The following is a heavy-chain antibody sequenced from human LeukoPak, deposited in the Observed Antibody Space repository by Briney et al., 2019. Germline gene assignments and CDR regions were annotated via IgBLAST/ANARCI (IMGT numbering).Heavy chain of an antibody. J-gene: IGHJ4*02. D-gene: IGHD6-6*01. CDR2: INPNSGGT. V-gene: IGHV1-2*02. CDR3: AGVLTRSSSSGISAY. CDR1: GYTFTGYY. Sequence: ASVKVSCKASGYTFTGYYMHWVRQAPGQGLEWMGWINPNSGGTNYEQKFEGRVTMTSDTSISKADMVLSRLRSDDAAAYYCAGVLTRSSSSGISAYWGQGTLVTVSS.